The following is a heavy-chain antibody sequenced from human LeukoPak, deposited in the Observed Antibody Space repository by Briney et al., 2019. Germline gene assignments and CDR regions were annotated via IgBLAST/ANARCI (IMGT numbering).Heavy chain of an antibody. Sequence: GGSLRLPCAASGFTFSSYWMSWVRQAPGKGLEWVANIKQDGSEKYYVDSVKGRFTISRDNAKNSLYLQMNSLRAEDTAVYYCASEGAAADNVVDPWGQGTLVTVSS. V-gene: IGHV3-7*01. CDR1: GFTFSSYW. J-gene: IGHJ5*02. CDR3: ASEGAAADNVVDP. D-gene: IGHD6-13*01. CDR2: IKQDGSEK.